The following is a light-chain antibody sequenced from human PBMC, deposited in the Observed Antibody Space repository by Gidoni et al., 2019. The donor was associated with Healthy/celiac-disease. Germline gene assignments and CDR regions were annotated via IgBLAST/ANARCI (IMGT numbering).Light chain of an antibody. CDR1: QSVSSSY. CDR3: QQYGSSPGT. CDR2: GAS. Sequence: EIVLTQSPGTLSLSPGERATLSCRASQSVSSSYLAWYQQKPGQAPRLLSYGASSRATGIPDRFSGSGSGTDFTLTISRLEPEDFAVYYCQQYGSSPGTFXXXTKLEIK. V-gene: IGKV3-20*01. J-gene: IGKJ2*02.